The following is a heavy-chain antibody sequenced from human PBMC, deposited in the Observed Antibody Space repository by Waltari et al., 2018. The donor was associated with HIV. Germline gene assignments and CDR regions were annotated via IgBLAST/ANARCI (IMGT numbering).Heavy chain of an antibody. J-gene: IGHJ4*02. V-gene: IGHV3-49*03. D-gene: IGHD3-3*01. CDR2: IRSKAYGGTT. CDR1: GFPLRDYV. Sequence: EVQLVEARRVFVQPGLSLRISCSAPGFPLRDYVLSWFRQAPGKGLEWVGFIRSKAYGGTTEYAASVKGRFTISRDDSKSIAYLQMNSLKTEDTAVYYCTRDGLYYDFWSGYPGYWGQGTLVTVSS. CDR3: TRDGLYYDFWSGYPGY.